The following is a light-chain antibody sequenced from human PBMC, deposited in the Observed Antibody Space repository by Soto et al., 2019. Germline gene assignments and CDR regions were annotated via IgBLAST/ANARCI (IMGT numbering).Light chain of an antibody. CDR2: DVS. V-gene: IGKV3-11*01. Sequence: VFTQSPATLSSSPGERATLSCRASQSVTTYLAWYQHKRCQALRLVMYDVSKRATGIPARFSGSGSGTDFTLTISSLEPEDFAVYDCHQRSNWPLTFGGGTKLEIK. J-gene: IGKJ4*01. CDR3: HQRSNWPLT. CDR1: QSVTTY.